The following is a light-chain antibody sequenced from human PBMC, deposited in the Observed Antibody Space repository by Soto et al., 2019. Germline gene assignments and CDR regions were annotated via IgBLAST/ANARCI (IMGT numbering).Light chain of an antibody. Sequence: DIQMTQSPSSVSASVGDRVTISCRASQNIGSRLAWYQQKPGKAPHLLIYAASVLQSGVPSRFGGSGYATDFPLTISRLQAEDFATYYCQQGNSFPHTFGGGTKVEIK. CDR3: QQGNSFPHT. CDR2: AAS. J-gene: IGKJ4*01. V-gene: IGKV1-12*01. CDR1: QNIGSR.